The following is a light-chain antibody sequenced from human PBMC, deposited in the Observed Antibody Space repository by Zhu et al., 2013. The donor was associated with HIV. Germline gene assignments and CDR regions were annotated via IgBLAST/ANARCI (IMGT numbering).Light chain of an antibody. J-gene: IGLJ3*02. Sequence: QSVLTQPPSVSGAPGQRVTISCTGSSSNIGAGYDVHWYQQLPGTAPKLLIYVNSNRPSGVPDRFSGSKSGTSASLAISGLRSEDEAVYYCAASDDSLSGVVFGGGTKLTVL. V-gene: IGLV1-40*01. CDR3: AASDDSLSGVV. CDR2: VNS. CDR1: SSNIGAGYD.